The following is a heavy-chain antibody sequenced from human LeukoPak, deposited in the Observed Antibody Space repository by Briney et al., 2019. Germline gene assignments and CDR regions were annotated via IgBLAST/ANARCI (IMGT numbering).Heavy chain of an antibody. CDR2: IYTSGST. CDR1: GGSISSSSYY. J-gene: IGHJ4*02. Sequence: SETLSLTCTVSGGSISSSSYYWGWIRQPPGKGLEWIGSIYTSGSTNYNPSLKSRVTMSVDTSKNQFSLKLSSVTAADTAVYYCARGGAEGATFDYWGQGTLVTVSS. V-gene: IGHV4-39*07. CDR3: ARGGAEGATFDY. D-gene: IGHD1-26*01.